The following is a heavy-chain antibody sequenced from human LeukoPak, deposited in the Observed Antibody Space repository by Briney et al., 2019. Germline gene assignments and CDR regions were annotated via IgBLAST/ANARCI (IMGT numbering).Heavy chain of an antibody. CDR3: ARKATIVEVSRNFDY. V-gene: IGHV5-51*01. Sequence: GESLKISCKGSGYSFTSYWIGWVRQMPGKGLEWMGIIHPSDSDTRYSPSFQGQVTISADKSINTAYLQWSSLKASDTAMYYCARKATIVEVSRNFDYWGQGTLVTVSS. J-gene: IGHJ4*02. CDR1: GYSFTSYW. CDR2: IHPSDSDT. D-gene: IGHD1-26*01.